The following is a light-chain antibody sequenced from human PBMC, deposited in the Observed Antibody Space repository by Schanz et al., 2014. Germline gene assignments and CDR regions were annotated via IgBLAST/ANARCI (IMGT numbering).Light chain of an antibody. CDR1: QSVGYK. J-gene: IGKJ3*01. CDR3: QQFSSAPFS. V-gene: IGKV3-15*01. CDR2: GAS. Sequence: EIVMTQSPATLSVSPGERATLSCRASQSVGYKLAWYQHRAGQAPRLLIYGASTRATGIPARFSGSGSGTEFTLTISSLQSEDFAVYYCQQFSSAPFSFGPGTRVDVK.